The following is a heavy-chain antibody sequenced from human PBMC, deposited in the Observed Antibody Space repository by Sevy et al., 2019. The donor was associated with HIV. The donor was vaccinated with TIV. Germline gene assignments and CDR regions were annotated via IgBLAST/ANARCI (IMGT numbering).Heavy chain of an antibody. CDR3: ARGGASHYRRYFDY. V-gene: IGHV4-59*01. CDR1: RGSISSYY. CDR2: IDYSGST. J-gene: IGHJ4*02. D-gene: IGHD4-4*01. Sequence: SETLSLTCTVSRGSISSYYWSWIRQPPGKGLEWIGYIDYSGSTNYNPSLKSRVTMSVDTSKNQFSLKLSSVIAADTAGYYCARGGASHYRRYFDYWGQGTLVTVSS.